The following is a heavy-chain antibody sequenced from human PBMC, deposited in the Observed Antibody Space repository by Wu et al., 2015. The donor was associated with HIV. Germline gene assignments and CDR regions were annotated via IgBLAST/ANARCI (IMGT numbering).Heavy chain of an antibody. J-gene: IGHJ4*02. V-gene: IGHV1-24*01. CDR3: ATELTLVLRALDY. CDR2: FDPEDGDT. Sequence: QVQLVQSGAEVTKPGASVRVSCQTSGYSFTAHYIHWVRQAPGKGLEWMASFDPEDGDTIYAQSFQGRVTMTEDTSTDTTFLELSSLTSDDTAVYYCATELTLVLRALDYWGQGTLVTVSS. D-gene: IGHD2/OR15-2a*01. CDR1: GYSFTAHY.